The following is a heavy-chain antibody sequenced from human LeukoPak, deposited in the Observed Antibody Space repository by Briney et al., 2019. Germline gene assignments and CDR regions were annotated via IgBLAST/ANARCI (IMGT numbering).Heavy chain of an antibody. D-gene: IGHD4-17*01. V-gene: IGHV4-59*08. J-gene: IGHJ4*02. CDR3: ARLATVHFDY. CDR1: GGSISSYY. CDR2: IYYSGST. Sequence: PSETLSLTCTVSGGSISSYYWSWIRQPPGKGLEWIGHIYYSGSTNYNPSLKSRVTISVDTSKNQFSLKLSSVTAADTAVYYCARLATVHFDYWGQGTLVTVSS.